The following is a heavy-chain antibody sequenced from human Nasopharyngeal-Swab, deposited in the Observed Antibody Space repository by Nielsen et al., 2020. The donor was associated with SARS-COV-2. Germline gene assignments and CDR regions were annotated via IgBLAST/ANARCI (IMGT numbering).Heavy chain of an antibody. CDR3: ARYGERITIFGVVIKEAFDI. CDR2: IYYSGST. V-gene: IGHV4-39*01. Sequence: PGKGMEWLGSIYYSGSTYYNPSLKSRVTRSVDTSKNQFSLKLISVTAADTAVYYCARYGERITIFGVVIKEAFDIWGQGTMVTVSS. J-gene: IGHJ3*02. D-gene: IGHD3-3*01.